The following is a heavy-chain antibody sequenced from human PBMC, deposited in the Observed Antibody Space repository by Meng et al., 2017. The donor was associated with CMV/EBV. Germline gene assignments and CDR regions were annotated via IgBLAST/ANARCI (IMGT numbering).Heavy chain of an antibody. Sequence: GGSLRLSCAASGFTFSSYEMNWVRQAPGKGLEWVSYVSSSGSTIYYADSVKGRFTISRDNAKNTLYLQMNSLRAEDTAVYYCARDGPNGIAVAGGDIWGQGTMVTVSS. V-gene: IGHV3-48*03. CDR1: GFTFSSYE. D-gene: IGHD6-19*01. CDR2: VSSSGSTI. CDR3: ARDGPNGIAVAGGDI. J-gene: IGHJ3*02.